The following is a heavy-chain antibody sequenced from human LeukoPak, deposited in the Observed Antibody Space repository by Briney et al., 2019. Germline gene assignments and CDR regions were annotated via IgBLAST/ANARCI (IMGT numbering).Heavy chain of an antibody. J-gene: IGHJ3*02. D-gene: IGHD3-16*01. V-gene: IGHV3-33*01. CDR1: GVTFSSYG. CDR3: ARDDALGDNALDI. CDR2: ILNDGSQE. Sequence: GGSLRLSCAASGVTFSSYGMNWVRQAPGKGLEWMAVILNDGSQEKYAASVKGRFTISRDNSKNTLFLQMNSLRAEDTAVYYCARDDALGDNALDIWGQGTMVTVSS.